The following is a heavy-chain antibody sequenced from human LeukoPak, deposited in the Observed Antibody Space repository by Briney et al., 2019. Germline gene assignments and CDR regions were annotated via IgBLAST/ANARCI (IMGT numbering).Heavy chain of an antibody. CDR3: ARSRAYSYGYYYY. D-gene: IGHD5-18*01. V-gene: IGHV4-39*01. J-gene: IGHJ4*02. CDR1: GGSISSSSYY. Sequence: PSETLSLTCTVSGGSISSSSYYWGWIRQPPGKGLEWIGSIYYSGSTYYNPSLKSRVTISVDTSKNQFSLKLSSVTAADTAVYYCARSRAYSYGYYYYWGQGTLVTVSS. CDR2: IYYSGST.